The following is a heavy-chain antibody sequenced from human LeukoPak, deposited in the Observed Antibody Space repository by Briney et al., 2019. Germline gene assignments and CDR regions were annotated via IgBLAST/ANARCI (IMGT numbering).Heavy chain of an antibody. CDR1: GFTFRSYG. CDR2: IWYDGSNQ. V-gene: IGHV3-33*01. J-gene: IGHJ4*02. Sequence: GGSLRLSCAASGFTFRSYGMHWVRQAPGKGLEWVAVIWYDGSNQYYADSVKGRFTISRDNSKNTLYLQMNSLRAEDTAAYYCARDRGKYSSSEYYFDYWGQGTLVTVSS. D-gene: IGHD6-6*01. CDR3: ARDRGKYSSSEYYFDY.